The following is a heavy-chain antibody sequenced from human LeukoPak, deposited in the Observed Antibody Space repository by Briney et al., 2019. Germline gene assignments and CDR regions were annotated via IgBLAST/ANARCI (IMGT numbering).Heavy chain of an antibody. D-gene: IGHD2-15*01. CDR2: TYYRSKWYT. CDR1: GDSVSSNSAA. Sequence: SQTLSLTCVISGDSVSSNSAAWSWIRQSPSRGLEWLGRTYYRSKWYTDYALSVRSRITINPDTSKNQFSLQLNSVTPEDTAVYYCARGIVVVVAYMDVWGKGTTVTVSS. CDR3: ARGIVVVVAYMDV. J-gene: IGHJ6*03. V-gene: IGHV6-1*01.